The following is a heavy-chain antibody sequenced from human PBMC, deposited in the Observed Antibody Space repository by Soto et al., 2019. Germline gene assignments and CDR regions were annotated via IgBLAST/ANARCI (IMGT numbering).Heavy chain of an antibody. CDR2: ISYDGSNK. J-gene: IGHJ4*02. V-gene: IGHV3-30-3*01. D-gene: IGHD6-19*01. CDR1: GFTFSSYA. CDR3: ARARFSGWFDY. Sequence: QVQLVESGGGVVQPGRSLRLSCAASGFTFSSYAMHWVRQAPGKGLEWVAVISYDGSNKYYADSVKGRFTISRDNSKNTLYLQMNSLRAEDTAVYYCARARFSGWFDYWGQGTLVTVSS.